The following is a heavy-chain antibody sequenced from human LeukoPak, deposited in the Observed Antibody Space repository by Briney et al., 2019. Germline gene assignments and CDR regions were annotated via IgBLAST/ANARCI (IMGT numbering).Heavy chain of an antibody. V-gene: IGHV3-23*01. D-gene: IGHD2-15*01. CDR1: GFTFSSFA. CDR3: AKVGRLLPRRGFDP. Sequence: GGSLRLSCAASGFTFSSFATSWVRQAPGKGLEWVSAISGSGGSTYYADSVKGRFTISRDNSKNTLYLQMNSLRAEDTAVYYCAKVGRLLPRRGFDPWGQGTLVTVSS. CDR2: ISGSGGST. J-gene: IGHJ5*02.